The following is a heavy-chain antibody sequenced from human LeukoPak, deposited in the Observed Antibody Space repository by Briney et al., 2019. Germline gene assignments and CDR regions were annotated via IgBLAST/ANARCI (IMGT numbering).Heavy chain of an antibody. CDR1: GGSISSGSYY. J-gene: IGHJ2*01. CDR3: ARAPVYWYFDL. Sequence: SETLSLTCTVSGGSISSGSYYWSWIRQPAGKGLEWIGRIYTSGSTNYNPSLKSRVTISVDMSRNQFSLKLSSVTAADTAVYYCARAPVYWYFDLWGRGTLVTVSS. V-gene: IGHV4-61*02. CDR2: IYTSGST.